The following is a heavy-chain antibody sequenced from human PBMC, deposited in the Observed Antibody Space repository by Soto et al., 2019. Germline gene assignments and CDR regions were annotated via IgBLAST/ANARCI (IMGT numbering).Heavy chain of an antibody. CDR3: AKAPDFGDYIHYFDY. V-gene: IGHV3-30*18. CDR1: GFPFSTYG. Sequence: PGGSMRLSCEASGFPFSTYGMHWVRQTPGKGLEWVSLISHDGGGKYYADSVRGRFTISRDNSKNTLYLQMNSLRSEDTAVYYCAKAPDFGDYIHYFDYWGQGTLVTVSS. D-gene: IGHD4-17*01. J-gene: IGHJ4*02. CDR2: ISHDGGGK.